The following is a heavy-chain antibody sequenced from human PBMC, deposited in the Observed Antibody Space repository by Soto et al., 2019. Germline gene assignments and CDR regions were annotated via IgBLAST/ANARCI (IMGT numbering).Heavy chain of an antibody. J-gene: IGHJ5*02. D-gene: IGHD5-18*01. CDR1: GFTFSSYS. Sequence: EVQLVESGGGLVQPGGSLRLSCAASGFTFSSYSMNWVRQAPGKGLEWVSYISSSSSTIYYADSVKGRFTISRDNAKNSLYLQMNSLRNEDTAVYYCARAMVGIQQNWFAPWGQGTLVTVAS. CDR3: ARAMVGIQQNWFAP. CDR2: ISSSSSTI. V-gene: IGHV3-48*02.